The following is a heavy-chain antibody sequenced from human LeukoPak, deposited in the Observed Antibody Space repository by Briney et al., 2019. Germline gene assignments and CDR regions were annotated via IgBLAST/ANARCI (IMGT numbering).Heavy chain of an antibody. CDR3: ASIVAPQHIPIDY. D-gene: IGHD5-12*01. J-gene: IGHJ4*02. CDR2: ISGSGGST. CDR1: GFTFSSYA. V-gene: IGHV3-23*01. Sequence: GGSLRLSCAVSGFTFSSYAMSWVRQAPGKGLEWVSAISGSGGSTYYADPVKGRFTISRDNAKNSLYLQMNSLRAEDTAVYYCASIVAPQHIPIDYWGQGTLVTVSS.